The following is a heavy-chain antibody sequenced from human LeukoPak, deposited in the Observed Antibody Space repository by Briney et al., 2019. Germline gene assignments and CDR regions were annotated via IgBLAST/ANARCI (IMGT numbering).Heavy chain of an antibody. D-gene: IGHD3-16*02. Sequence: GGSLRLSCAASGFTFSSYSMNWVRQAPGKGLEWVSSISSSSSYIYYADSVKGRFTISRDNAKNSLYLQMNSLRAEDTAVYYCGRVNRDYVWGSYRHLDYWGQGTLVTVSS. V-gene: IGHV3-21*01. CDR2: ISSSSSYI. CDR1: GFTFSSYS. J-gene: IGHJ4*02. CDR3: GRVNRDYVWGSYRHLDY.